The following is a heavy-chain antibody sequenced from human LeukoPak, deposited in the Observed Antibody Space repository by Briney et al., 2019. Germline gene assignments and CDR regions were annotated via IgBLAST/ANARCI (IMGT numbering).Heavy chain of an antibody. D-gene: IGHD2-2*01. V-gene: IGHV4-59*01. J-gene: IGHJ4*02. CDR2: IYYSGRS. Sequence: PGGSLRLSCAASGFTFSSYSMNWVRQAPGKGLEWIGYIYYSGRSNHNPSLNSRVTISVDTSRNQFSLRLSSVTAADTAVYYCARVVPRDIVVVPGAYYFDQWGQGTLVTVSS. CDR3: ARVVPRDIVVVPGAYYFDQ. CDR1: GFTFSSYS.